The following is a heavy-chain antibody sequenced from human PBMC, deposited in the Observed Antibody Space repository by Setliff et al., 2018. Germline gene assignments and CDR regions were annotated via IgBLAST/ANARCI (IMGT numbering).Heavy chain of an antibody. Sequence: GESLKISCKGSGYSFTSYWIGWVRQMPGKGLEWMGIIYPGDSDTRYSPSFQGQVTISADKSISTAYLQWSSLKASDTAMYYCARGPYDSSGYYPYFDYWGQGTLVTV. J-gene: IGHJ4*02. V-gene: IGHV5-51*01. CDR2: IYPGDSDT. CDR3: ARGPYDSSGYYPYFDY. CDR1: GYSFTSYW. D-gene: IGHD3-22*01.